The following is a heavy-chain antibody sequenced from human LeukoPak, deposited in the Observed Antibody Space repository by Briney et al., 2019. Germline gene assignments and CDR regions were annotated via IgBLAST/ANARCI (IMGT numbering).Heavy chain of an antibody. D-gene: IGHD3-10*01. Sequence: GGSLRLSCAAPGFTFSNYAMMWVRQAPGKRLEWVSSITGSGDGTYYADSVRGRFTISRDNSENTLYLQLNRLRDDDTAVSFCVKGFVHPTYYFDYWGQGTLVTVSS. J-gene: IGHJ4*02. CDR3: VKGFVHPTYYFDY. V-gene: IGHV3-23*01. CDR1: GFTFSNYA. CDR2: ITGSGDGT.